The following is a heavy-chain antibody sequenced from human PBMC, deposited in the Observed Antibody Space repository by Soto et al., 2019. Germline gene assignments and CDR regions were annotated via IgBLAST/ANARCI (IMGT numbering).Heavy chain of an antibody. D-gene: IGHD1-26*01. CDR2: ITFSGAYT. V-gene: IGHV3-23*01. Sequence: PGGSLRLSCAASVFTFSSFAMSWVRHAPGKGLEWLSGITFSGAYTYYAESVKGRFTISRDNSKNTLFLEMNSLRAEDTALYYCAEIGKVGFFENWRQGAQVPVSS. CDR1: VFTFSSFA. J-gene: IGHJ4*02. CDR3: AEIGKVGFFEN.